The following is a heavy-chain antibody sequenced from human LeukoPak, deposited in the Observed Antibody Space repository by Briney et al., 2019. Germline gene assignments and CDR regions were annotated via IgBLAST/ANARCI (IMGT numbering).Heavy chain of an antibody. CDR3: AKDVHYYYGMDV. J-gene: IGHJ6*02. V-gene: IGHV3-30*18. Sequence: PGGSLRLSCAASGFTCSSYGMHWVRQAPGKGLEWVAVISYDGSNKYYADSVKGRFTISRDNSKNTLYLQMNSLRAEDTAVYYCAKDVHYYYGMDVWGQGTTVTVSS. CDR1: GFTCSSYG. CDR2: ISYDGSNK.